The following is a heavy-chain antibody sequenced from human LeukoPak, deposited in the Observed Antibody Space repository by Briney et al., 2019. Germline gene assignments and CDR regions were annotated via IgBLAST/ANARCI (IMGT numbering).Heavy chain of an antibody. D-gene: IGHD1-26*01. V-gene: IGHV1-46*01. CDR2: INPSGGST. CDR1: GYTFTSYS. J-gene: IGHJ4*02. CDR3: ARGRDVGARIVY. Sequence: ASVTVSCKASGYTFTSYSMHWVRQAPGQGLEWMGIINPSGGSTTYAQKVQGRVTMTRDMSTSTVYMYPSSLRSAATAVYYCARGRDVGARIVYWGQGALVAVSS.